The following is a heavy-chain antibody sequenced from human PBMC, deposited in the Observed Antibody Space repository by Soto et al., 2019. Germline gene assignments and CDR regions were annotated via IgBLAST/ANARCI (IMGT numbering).Heavy chain of an antibody. D-gene: IGHD7-27*01. V-gene: IGHV1-8*01. CDR1: GYTFINYD. CDR2: INPNSGDT. CDR3: ARNRRETGDFDY. Sequence: QVQLVQCGAEVKKPGASVKVSCKASGYTFINYDINWVRQATGQGLEWMGWINPNSGDTGYAQKFQGRVSMTRNAAISTAFMELSSLESDDTAIYYCARNRRETGDFDYWGQGTLVTVSS. J-gene: IGHJ4*02.